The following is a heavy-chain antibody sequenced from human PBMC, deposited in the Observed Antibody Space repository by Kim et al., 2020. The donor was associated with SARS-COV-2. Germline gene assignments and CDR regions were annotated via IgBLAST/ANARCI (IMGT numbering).Heavy chain of an antibody. Sequence: SLKSRVTRSVDTSKNQFSLKLSSVTAADTAVYYCARLWACSGGSCYYCDYWGQGTLVTVSS. D-gene: IGHD2-15*01. CDR3: ARLWACSGGSCYYCDY. V-gene: IGHV4-59*08. J-gene: IGHJ4*02.